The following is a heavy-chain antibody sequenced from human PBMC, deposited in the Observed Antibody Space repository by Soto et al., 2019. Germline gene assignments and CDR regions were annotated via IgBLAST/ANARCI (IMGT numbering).Heavy chain of an antibody. Sequence: DVELWESGGGLVQPGGSLRLSCAASGFSFGSYALSWVRQAPGKGLEWVSTISGSDGKTFYADSVKGRFSISRDTSQSTLYLQMNSLRADDTAIYFCARWSYLDYLVQGTRVTVSS. V-gene: IGHV3-23*01. CDR2: ISGSDGKT. J-gene: IGHJ4*02. CDR3: ARWSYLDY. D-gene: IGHD3-3*01. CDR1: GFSFGSYA.